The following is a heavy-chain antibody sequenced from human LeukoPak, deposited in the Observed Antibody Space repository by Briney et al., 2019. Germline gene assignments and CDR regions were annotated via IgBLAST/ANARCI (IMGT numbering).Heavy chain of an antibody. CDR3: AKGLAAAASDSYGMDV. CDR1: GFTFSTYA. D-gene: IGHD6-13*01. V-gene: IGHV3-23*01. CDR2: ISGSGSST. J-gene: IGHJ6*02. Sequence: GGSLRLSCAASGFTFSTYAMSWVRQAPGKGLEWVSVISGSGSSTYYGDSVKGRFTISRDNSKNTLFLQMNSLRAEDTAVYYCAKGLAAAASDSYGMDVWGQGTTVTVSS.